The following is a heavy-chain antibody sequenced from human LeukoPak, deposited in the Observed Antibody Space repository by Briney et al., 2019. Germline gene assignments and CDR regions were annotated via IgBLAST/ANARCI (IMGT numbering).Heavy chain of an antibody. CDR1: GYTFTSYG. CDR3: ARGYDILTGYSFLY. D-gene: IGHD3-9*01. Sequence: ASVKVSCKASGYTFTSYGISWVRQAPGQGLEWMGWISAYNGNTNYAQKVQGRVTMTTDTSTSTAYMELRSLRSDDTAVYYCARGYDILTGYSFLYWGQGTLVTVSS. V-gene: IGHV1-18*01. J-gene: IGHJ4*02. CDR2: ISAYNGNT.